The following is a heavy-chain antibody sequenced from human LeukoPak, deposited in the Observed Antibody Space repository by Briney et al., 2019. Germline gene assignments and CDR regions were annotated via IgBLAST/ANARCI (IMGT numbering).Heavy chain of an antibody. D-gene: IGHD3-22*01. Sequence: GGSLRLSCAASGFTFSTFDMSWVRQAPGKGLQWVSTISGAGGTTLFADSVKGRFSISRDNSNNKVFLQMNSLRVEDTAVYYCAKASDFDSSGFPIDVFDYWGQGLLVSVAS. J-gene: IGHJ4*02. CDR1: GFTFSTFD. CDR2: ISGAGGTT. CDR3: AKASDFDSSGFPIDVFDY. V-gene: IGHV3-23*01.